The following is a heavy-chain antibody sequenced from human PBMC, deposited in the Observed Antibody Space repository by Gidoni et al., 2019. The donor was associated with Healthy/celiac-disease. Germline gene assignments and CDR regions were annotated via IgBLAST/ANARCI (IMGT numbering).Heavy chain of an antibody. Sequence: QVQLVQSGAEVQTPASSVKVYCKASGGTCSSHAISWARQAPGQGLEWMGGIIPIFGTANYAQKFQGRVTMTADESTSTASMELSSLRSEDTAVYYCARGRGDGYNPFDYWGQGTLVTVSS. CDR2: IIPIFGTA. V-gene: IGHV1-69*01. J-gene: IGHJ4*02. CDR1: GGTCSSHA. D-gene: IGHD5-12*01. CDR3: ARGRGDGYNPFDY.